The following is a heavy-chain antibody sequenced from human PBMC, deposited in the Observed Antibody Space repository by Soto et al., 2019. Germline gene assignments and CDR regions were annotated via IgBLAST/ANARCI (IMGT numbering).Heavy chain of an antibody. CDR1: GGSFSGYY. V-gene: IGHV4-34*01. D-gene: IGHD2-2*01. CDR2: INHSGST. J-gene: IGHJ6*03. Sequence: QVQLQQWGAGLLKPSETLSLTCAVYGGSFSGYYWSWIRQPPGKGLEWIGEINHSGSTNYNPSLKSRVTISVHTSKNQFSLKLSSVTAADTAVYYCARVTSYTPTNYMDVWGKGTTVTVSS. CDR3: ARVTSYTPTNYMDV.